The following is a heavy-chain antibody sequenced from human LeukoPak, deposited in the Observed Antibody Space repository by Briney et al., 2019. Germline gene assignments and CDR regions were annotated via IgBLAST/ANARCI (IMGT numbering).Heavy chain of an antibody. J-gene: IGHJ4*02. CDR1: GFTFSSYS. Sequence: GGSLRLSCAASGFTFSSYSMNWVRQAPGKGLEWVAYIRYDGSYKHYADSVKGRFTISRDNSKNTLYLQMNSLRGEDTAVYYCAKDPPSPDPYSNYLFDYWGQGTLVTVSS. CDR3: AKDPPSPDPYSNYLFDY. V-gene: IGHV3-30*02. CDR2: IRYDGSYK. D-gene: IGHD4-11*01.